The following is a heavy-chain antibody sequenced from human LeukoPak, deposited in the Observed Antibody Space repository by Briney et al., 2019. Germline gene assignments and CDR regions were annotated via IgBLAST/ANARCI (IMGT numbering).Heavy chain of an antibody. J-gene: IGHJ5*02. CDR2: IHYSGST. CDR1: GGSISSHY. CDR3: ARDRGGAAAFDWFDP. D-gene: IGHD6-13*01. V-gene: IGHV4-59*11. Sequence: SETLSLTCAVSGGSISSHYWHWIRQPPGKGLEWIGYIHYSGSTNFNPSLKSRVTISLDTSKKQFSLKLSSVTAADTAVYYCARDRGGAAAFDWFDPWGQGTLVTFSS.